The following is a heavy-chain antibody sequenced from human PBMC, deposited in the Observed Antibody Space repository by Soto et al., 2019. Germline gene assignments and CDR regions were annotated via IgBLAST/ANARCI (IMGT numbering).Heavy chain of an antibody. CDR1: GASISSDNR. V-gene: IGHV4-4*02. J-gene: IGHJ6*02. Sequence: SETLSLTCAVSGASISSDNRWTWVRQPPGEGLEWIGEISQSGTTKYNPSLASRVTISVDTSKNQFSLRLTSMTAADTAVYYCAKKVPAALRLYYFFGLDVWGQGTTVTVSS. D-gene: IGHD2-15*01. CDR3: AKKVPAALRLYYFFGLDV. CDR2: ISQSGTT.